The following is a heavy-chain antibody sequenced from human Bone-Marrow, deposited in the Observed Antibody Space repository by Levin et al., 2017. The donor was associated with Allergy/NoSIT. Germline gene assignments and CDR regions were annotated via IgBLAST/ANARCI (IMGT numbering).Heavy chain of an antibody. CDR3: VKDWEEYSYVYKFDY. V-gene: IGHV3-30*18. J-gene: IGHJ4*02. CDR2: ISFEGSNQ. Sequence: GGSLRLSCAASGFTFSDFGMHWVRQAPGKGLEWVAVISFEGSNQYYVDSVKGRFTISRDNSKNTLYLQMDSLRPEDSAVYYCVKDWEEYSYVYKFDYWGQGTLVSVSS. CDR1: GFTFSDFG. D-gene: IGHD3-16*01.